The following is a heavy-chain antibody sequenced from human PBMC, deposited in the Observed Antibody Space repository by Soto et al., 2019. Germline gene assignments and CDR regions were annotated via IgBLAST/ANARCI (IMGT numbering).Heavy chain of an antibody. CDR3: AKGRVSGGEDVDYYYYYMDV. Sequence: GGSLRLSCAASGFTFSSYAMSWVRQAPGKGLEWVSAISGSGGSTYYADSVKGRFTISRDNSKNTLYLQMNSLRAEDTAVYYCAKGRVSGGEDVDYYYYYMDVWGKGTTVTVSS. D-gene: IGHD3-16*01. J-gene: IGHJ6*03. V-gene: IGHV3-23*01. CDR2: ISGSGGST. CDR1: GFTFSSYA.